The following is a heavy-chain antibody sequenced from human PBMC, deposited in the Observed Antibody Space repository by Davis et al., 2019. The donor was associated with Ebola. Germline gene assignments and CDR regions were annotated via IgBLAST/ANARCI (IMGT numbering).Heavy chain of an antibody. CDR3: AKGGVYTRRTDY. Sequence: GESLKISCAASGFTFSSYAMSWVRQAPGKGLVWASRINSDGSSTSYADSVKGRFTISRDNSKNTLYLQMNSLRAEDTAVYYCAKGGVYTRRTDYWGQGTLVTVSS. J-gene: IGHJ4*02. CDR1: GFTFSSYA. D-gene: IGHD2-2*02. CDR2: INSDGSST. V-gene: IGHV3-23*01.